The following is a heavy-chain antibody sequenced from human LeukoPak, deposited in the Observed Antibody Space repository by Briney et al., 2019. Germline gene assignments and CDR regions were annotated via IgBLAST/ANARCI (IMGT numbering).Heavy chain of an antibody. CDR1: GYTFTSYD. Sequence: GASVKVSCKASGYTFTSYDINWVRQATGQGLEWMGWMNPNSGNTGYAQKFQGRVTMTRNTSISTAYMELSNLRSEDTAVYYCARRLKRGGWTWGYWGQGTLVTVSS. CDR3: ARRLKRGGWTWGY. D-gene: IGHD6-19*01. CDR2: MNPNSGNT. V-gene: IGHV1-8*01. J-gene: IGHJ4*02.